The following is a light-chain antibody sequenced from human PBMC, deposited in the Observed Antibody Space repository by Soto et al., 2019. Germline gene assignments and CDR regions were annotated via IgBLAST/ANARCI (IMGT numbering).Light chain of an antibody. CDR3: MHGTHWTPYS. J-gene: IGKJ2*03. CDR2: KVS. Sequence: VVLTQSPLSLPVTLGQPASISCRSSQSLVYRDGNTYLNWFQQRPGQSPRRLIYKVSERDSGVPARFSGNGSGTDFTLKISSVEDEDVGLYYRMHGTHWTPYSFGQGKKLEIK. V-gene: IGKV2-30*01. CDR1: QSLVYRDGNTY.